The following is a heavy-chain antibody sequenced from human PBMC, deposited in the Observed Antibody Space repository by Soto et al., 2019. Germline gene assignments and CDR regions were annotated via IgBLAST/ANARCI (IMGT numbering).Heavy chain of an antibody. CDR3: ASLIKDYYYYYGMDV. J-gene: IGHJ6*02. Sequence: GGSLRLSCAASGFTFSSYGMHWVRQAPGKGLEWVAVISYDGSNKYYADSVKGRFTISRDNSKNTLYLQMNSLRAEDTAVYYCASLIKDYYYYYGMDVWGQGTTVTVSS. CDR2: ISYDGSNK. V-gene: IGHV3-30*03. CDR1: GFTFSSYG.